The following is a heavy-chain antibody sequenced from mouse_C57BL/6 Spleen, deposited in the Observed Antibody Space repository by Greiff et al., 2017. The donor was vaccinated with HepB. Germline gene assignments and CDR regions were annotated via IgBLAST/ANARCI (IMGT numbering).Heavy chain of an antibody. Sequence: VQLQQSGPGLVQPSQSLSITCTVSGFSLTSYGVHWVRQSPGKGLEWLGVIWSGGSTDNNAAFISRLSISKDNSKSQVFFKMNSLQADETAIYYCARLRDAMDYWGQGTSVTVSS. D-gene: IGHD1-1*01. CDR2: IWSGGST. CDR3: ARLRDAMDY. J-gene: IGHJ4*01. CDR1: GFSLTSYG. V-gene: IGHV2-2*01.